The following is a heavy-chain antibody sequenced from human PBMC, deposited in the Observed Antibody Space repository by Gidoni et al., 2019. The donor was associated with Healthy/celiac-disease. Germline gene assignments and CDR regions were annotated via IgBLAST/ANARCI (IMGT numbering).Heavy chain of an antibody. CDR1: GYTFTGSY. CDR2: INPNSGGT. D-gene: IGHD6-19*01. Sequence: QVQLVQSGAEVKKPGASVKVSCKASGYTFTGSYMHWVRQAPGQGLGWMGWINPNSGGTNYAQKFQGRVTMTRDTSISTAYMELSRLRSDDTAVYYCARAGIAVAPKAYGMDVWGQGTTVTVSS. V-gene: IGHV1-2*02. J-gene: IGHJ6*02. CDR3: ARAGIAVAPKAYGMDV.